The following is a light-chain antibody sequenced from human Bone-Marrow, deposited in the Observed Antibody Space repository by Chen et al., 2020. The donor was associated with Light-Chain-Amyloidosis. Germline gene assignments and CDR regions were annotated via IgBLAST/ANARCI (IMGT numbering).Light chain of an antibody. V-gene: IGLV3-21*02. CDR2: DDS. CDR3: QVWDRSSDRPV. J-gene: IGLJ3*02. CDR1: NIGSTS. Sequence: SYVLTQPSSGLVAPDHTATLPCGGNNIGSTSVHWYQQTPGQAPLLVVYDDSDRPSGIPERLSGSNSGNTATLTISRVEAGDEADYYCQVWDRSSDRPVFGGGTKLTVL.